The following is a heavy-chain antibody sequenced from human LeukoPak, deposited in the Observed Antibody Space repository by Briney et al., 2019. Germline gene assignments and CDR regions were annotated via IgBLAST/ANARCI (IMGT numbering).Heavy chain of an antibody. J-gene: IGHJ4*02. CDR1: GFTFDDYA. V-gene: IGHV3-43*02. Sequence: GGSLRLSCAASGFTFDDYAMHWARQAPGKGLEWVSLISGDGGSTYYADSVKGRFTISRDNSKNSLYLQMNSLRTEDTALYYCAKGADDSSGYFWDYWGQGTLVTVSS. CDR2: ISGDGGST. D-gene: IGHD3-22*01. CDR3: AKGADDSSGYFWDY.